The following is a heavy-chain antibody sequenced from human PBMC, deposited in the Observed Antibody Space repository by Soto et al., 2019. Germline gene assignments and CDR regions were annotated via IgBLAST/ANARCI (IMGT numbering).Heavy chain of an antibody. CDR1: GGSFSGYY. CDR3: ARDKITGLFDC. D-gene: IGHD2-8*02. V-gene: IGHV4-34*01. Sequence: QVPLQQWGAGLLKPSETLSLTCAVYGGSFSGYYWTWIRQPPGTGLEWIGEINHSGSTNYNPSLKSRGTISVDASKNQFSLKLTSLTAADTDVYYCARDKITGLFDCWGQGTLVTVSS. J-gene: IGHJ4*02. CDR2: INHSGST.